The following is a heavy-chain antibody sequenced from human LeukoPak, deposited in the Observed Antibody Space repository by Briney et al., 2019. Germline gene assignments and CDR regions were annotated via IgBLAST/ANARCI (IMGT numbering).Heavy chain of an antibody. V-gene: IGHV1-24*01. CDR1: GYTLSELS. CDR2: FDPEDGDT. CDR3: PTSTLVAGVRRTNHFYYGLDV. J-gene: IGHJ6*02. Sequence: ASVKVSCKVSGYTLSELSMLWVRQAPGEGLEWLGGFDPEDGDTFYAQKFRGRVKMTDDTSTDTAYMELSSLIFDDTAVYYCPTSTLVAGVRRTNHFYYGLDVWGQGTMVTVSS. D-gene: IGHD2-2*01.